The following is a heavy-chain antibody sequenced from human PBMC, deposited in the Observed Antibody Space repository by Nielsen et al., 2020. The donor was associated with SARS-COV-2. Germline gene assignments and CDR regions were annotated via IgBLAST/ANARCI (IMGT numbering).Heavy chain of an antibody. CDR3: ARELRVGMAINGPSDI. Sequence: GESLKISCAASGFTFSTYAMSWVRQAPGKGLEWVSGIVGSGGSTYYADSVKGRFTISRDNSKNTLYLQMNSLRAEDTAVYYCARELRVGMAINGPSDIWGQGTMVTVSS. J-gene: IGHJ3*02. CDR1: GFTFSTYA. CDR2: IVGSGGST. D-gene: IGHD5-24*01. V-gene: IGHV3-23*01.